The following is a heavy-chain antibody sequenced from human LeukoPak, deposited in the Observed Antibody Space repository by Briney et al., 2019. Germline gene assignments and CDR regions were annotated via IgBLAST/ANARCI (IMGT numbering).Heavy chain of an antibody. V-gene: IGHV3-66*01. CDR1: GLTVSSND. D-gene: IGHD6-13*01. CDR3: ARGAYSSSWTFDY. CDR2: LHTGGST. Sequence: GGSLRLSCAASGLTVSSNDMTWVRQAPGKGLEWVSALHTGGSTYYADSVKGRFTVSRDNSRNTLYLQMNSLRVEDTAVYYCARGAYSSSWTFDYWGQGTLVTVSS. J-gene: IGHJ4*02.